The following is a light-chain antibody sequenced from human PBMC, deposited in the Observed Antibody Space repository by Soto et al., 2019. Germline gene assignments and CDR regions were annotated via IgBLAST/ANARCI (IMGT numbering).Light chain of an antibody. CDR3: QQHGDSPWT. CDR2: RSS. Sequence: EIVLTQSPGTLSLSPGEGASLSCRARQSIRNNYLVWYQQKPGQAPRLLLYRSSWRATGIPDRFSGTGSETDFTLTITRLEPEDFAIYYCQQHGDSPWTFGQGTKVDIK. V-gene: IGKV3-20*01. J-gene: IGKJ1*01. CDR1: QSIRNNY.